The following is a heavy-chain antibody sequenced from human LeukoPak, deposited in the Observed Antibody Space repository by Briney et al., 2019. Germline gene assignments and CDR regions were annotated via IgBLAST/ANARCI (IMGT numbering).Heavy chain of an antibody. D-gene: IGHD5-24*01. J-gene: IGHJ3*02. CDR1: GFTFDDYG. CDR3: ARDYGVEMATIGDAFDI. V-gene: IGHV3-20*04. Sequence: PGGSLRLSCAASGFTFDDYGMSWVRQAPGKGLEWVSGINWNGGSTGYADSVKGRFTISRDNAKNSLYLQMNSLRAEDTALYYCARDYGVEMATIGDAFDIWGQGTMVTVSS. CDR2: INWNGGST.